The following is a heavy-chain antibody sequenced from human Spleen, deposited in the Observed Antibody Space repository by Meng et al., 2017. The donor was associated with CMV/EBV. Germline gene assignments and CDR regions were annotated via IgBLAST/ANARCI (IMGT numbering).Heavy chain of an antibody. CDR1: GFTFSSYA. CDR2: IWYDGSNK. D-gene: IGHD2-15*01. Sequence: GESLKISCAASGFTFSSYAMHWVRQAPGKGLEWVAVIWYDGSNKYYADSVKGRFTISRDNSKNTLYLQMNSLRAEDTAVYYCTKSKTSGPYDALDIWGQGTMVTVSS. V-gene: IGHV3-33*08. CDR3: TKSKTSGPYDALDI. J-gene: IGHJ3*02.